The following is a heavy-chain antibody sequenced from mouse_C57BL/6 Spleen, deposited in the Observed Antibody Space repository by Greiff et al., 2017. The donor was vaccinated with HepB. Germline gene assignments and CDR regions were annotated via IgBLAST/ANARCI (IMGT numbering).Heavy chain of an antibody. D-gene: IGHD4-1*01. CDR2: IDPSDSYT. Sequence: QVQLQQPGAELVMPGASVKLSCKASGYTFTSYWLHWVKQRPGQGLEWIGEIDPSDSYTKYNQKFKGKSTFTVDKSSSTAYMQLSSLTSEDSAVYYCARGLTDAYWGQGTLVTVSA. V-gene: IGHV1-69*01. CDR1: GYTFTSYW. CDR3: ARGLTDAY. J-gene: IGHJ3*01.